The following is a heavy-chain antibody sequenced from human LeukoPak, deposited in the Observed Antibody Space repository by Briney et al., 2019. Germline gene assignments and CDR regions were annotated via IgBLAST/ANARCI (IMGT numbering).Heavy chain of an antibody. J-gene: IGHJ3*02. CDR1: GFTFSSYS. CDR3: ARAYSSGWYPFDAFDI. V-gene: IGHV3-21*01. Sequence: GGSLRLSCAASGFTFSSYSMTWVRQAPGKGLEWVSSISSSSSYIYYADSVKGRFTISRDNAKNSLYLQMNSLRAEDTAVYYCARAYSSGWYPFDAFDIWGQGTMVTVSS. D-gene: IGHD6-19*01. CDR2: ISSSSSYI.